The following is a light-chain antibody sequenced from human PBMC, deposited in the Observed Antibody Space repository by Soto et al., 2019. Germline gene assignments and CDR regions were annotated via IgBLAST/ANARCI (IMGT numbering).Light chain of an antibody. Sequence: AIRVTQSPAAVSSSTEDRVTITCRASQSVSSYLAWYQQKPGTAPKLLIYTASSLQSGVPSRFSGNASGTNFTLTISSLQPEDFARYYCQQAAGLPFPFGQGTRLEIK. CDR1: QSVSSY. CDR2: TAS. V-gene: IGKV1-8*01. J-gene: IGKJ5*01. CDR3: QQAAGLPFP.